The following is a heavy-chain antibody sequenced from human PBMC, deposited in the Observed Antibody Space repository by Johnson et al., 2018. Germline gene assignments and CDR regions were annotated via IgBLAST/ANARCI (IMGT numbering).Heavy chain of an antibody. CDR3: ARDRATVTTGILDI. CDR2: IYDSGSI. Sequence: VQLQESGPGLVKPSETLSLTCTVSGGSISSYYWSWIRQPPGKGLEWIGYIYDSGSINYNPSLKSRVTISVDTSKNQFSLKLSPVTAADTAVYYCARDRATVTTGILDIWGQGTMVTVSS. V-gene: IGHV4-59*01. D-gene: IGHD4-17*01. J-gene: IGHJ3*02. CDR1: GGSISSYY.